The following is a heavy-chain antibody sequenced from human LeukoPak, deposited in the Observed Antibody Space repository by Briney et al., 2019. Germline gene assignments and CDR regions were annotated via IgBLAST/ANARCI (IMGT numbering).Heavy chain of an antibody. CDR1: GGSISSGSYY. CDR2: IYTSGST. V-gene: IGHV4-61*02. Sequence: PSQTLSLTCTVSGGSISSGSYYWSWIRQPAGKGLEWIGRIYTSGSTNYNPSLKSRVAISVDTSKNQFSLKLSSVTAADTAVYYCARDDPDSSGYPSTHYYGMDVWGQGTTVTVSS. J-gene: IGHJ6*02. CDR3: ARDDPDSSGYPSTHYYGMDV. D-gene: IGHD3-22*01.